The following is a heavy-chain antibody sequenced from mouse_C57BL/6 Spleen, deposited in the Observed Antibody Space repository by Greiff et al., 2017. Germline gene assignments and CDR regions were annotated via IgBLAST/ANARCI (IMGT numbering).Heavy chain of an antibody. V-gene: IGHV1-69*01. CDR3: AILSSYGAMDY. CDR2: IDPSDSYT. Sequence: QVQLQQPGAELVMPGASVKLSCKASGYTFTSYWMHWVKQRPGQGLEWIGEIDPSDSYTNYKQKFKGKSTLTGDKSSSTAYMQLSSLTSEDSAVYYCAILSSYGAMDYWGQGTSVTVSS. CDR1: GYTFTSYW. J-gene: IGHJ4*01. D-gene: IGHD1-1*01.